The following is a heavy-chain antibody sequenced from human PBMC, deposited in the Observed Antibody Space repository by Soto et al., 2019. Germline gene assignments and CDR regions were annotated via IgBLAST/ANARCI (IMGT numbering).Heavy chain of an antibody. V-gene: IGHV3-72*01. CDR1: GFTFSDHY. Sequence: EVQLVESGGGLVQPGGSLRLSCAASGFTFSDHYMDWVRQAPGKGLEWVGRTRNKANSYTTEYAASVKGRFTISRDDSKNSLYLQMNSLKTEDTAVYYCARESLMAYYDFWSGYSGAWYFDYWGQGTLVTVSS. J-gene: IGHJ4*02. CDR3: ARESLMAYYDFWSGYSGAWYFDY. D-gene: IGHD3-3*01. CDR2: TRNKANSYTT.